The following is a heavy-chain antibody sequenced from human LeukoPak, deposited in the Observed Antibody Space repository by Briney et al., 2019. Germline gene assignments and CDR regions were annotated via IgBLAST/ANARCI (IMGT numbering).Heavy chain of an antibody. CDR1: GFTFSSYG. J-gene: IGHJ4*02. D-gene: IGHD3-10*01. Sequence: GRSLRLSCAASGFTFSSYGMHWVRQAPGKGLEWVAVIWYGGSNKYYADSVKGRLTISRDNSKNTLYLQMNSLRAEDTAVYYCARDAFTMVRGVIITGYYFDYWGQGTLVTVSS. CDR3: ARDAFTMVRGVIITGYYFDY. V-gene: IGHV3-33*01. CDR2: IWYGGSNK.